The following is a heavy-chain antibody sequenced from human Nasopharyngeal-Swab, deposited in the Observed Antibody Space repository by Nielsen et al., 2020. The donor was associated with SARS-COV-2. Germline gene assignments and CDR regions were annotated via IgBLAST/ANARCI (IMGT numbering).Heavy chain of an antibody. CDR1: GLTFSSYG. CDR2: ISYEGSNE. Sequence: GGSLRLSYAASGLTFSSYGMHWVRQAPGKGLEWVAVISYEGSNEYYADSVKGRFTISRDNSKKTLHLQMNSLRAEDTAVYYCAKDLGSSWPNSDYYYGMDVWGQGTTVTVSS. J-gene: IGHJ6*02. V-gene: IGHV3-30*18. D-gene: IGHD6-13*01. CDR3: AKDLGSSWPNSDYYYGMDV.